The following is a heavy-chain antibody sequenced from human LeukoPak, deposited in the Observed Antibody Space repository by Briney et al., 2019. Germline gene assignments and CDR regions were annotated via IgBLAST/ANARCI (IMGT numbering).Heavy chain of an antibody. Sequence: QAGGPLRLSCAASGFTFSSYWMHWVRQAPGKGLVWVSRVKSDGSSTNYADSVKGRFTISRDNAKNTLYLQMNSLRAEDTAVYYCAREGNGDYYVDYWGQGTLVTVSS. CDR2: VKSDGSST. V-gene: IGHV3-74*01. D-gene: IGHD4-17*01. CDR1: GFTFSSYW. CDR3: AREGNGDYYVDY. J-gene: IGHJ4*02.